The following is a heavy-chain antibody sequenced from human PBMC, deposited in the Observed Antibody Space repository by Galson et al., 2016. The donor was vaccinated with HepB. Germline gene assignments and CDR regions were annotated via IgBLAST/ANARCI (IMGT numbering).Heavy chain of an antibody. CDR1: GFTFNTYS. D-gene: IGHD4-23*01. V-gene: IGHV3-21*01. CDR2: ISSSGNYL. CDR3: ARVPRSIYGGNRKYYMDV. Sequence: SLRLSCAASGFTFNTYSMNWVRRAPGKGLEWVSSISSSGNYLYYADSLKGRFTISRDNAQNSLFLQMNSLRADDTAVYYCARVPRSIYGGNRKYYMDVWGKGTTVTVSS. J-gene: IGHJ6*03.